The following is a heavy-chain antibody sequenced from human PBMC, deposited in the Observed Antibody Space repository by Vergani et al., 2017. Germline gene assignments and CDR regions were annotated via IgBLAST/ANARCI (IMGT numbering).Heavy chain of an antibody. CDR2: IYYSGST. CDR1: GGSISSSSYY. V-gene: IGHV4-39*07. D-gene: IGHD6-13*01. CDR3: ARAIAAAGTRFDP. J-gene: IGHJ5*02. Sequence: QLQLQESGPGLVKPSETLSLTCTVSGGSISSSSYYWGWIRQPPGKGLEWIGSIYYSGSTNYNPSLKSRVTISVDTSKNQFSLKLSSVTAADTAVYYCARAIAAAGTRFDPWGQGTLVTVSS.